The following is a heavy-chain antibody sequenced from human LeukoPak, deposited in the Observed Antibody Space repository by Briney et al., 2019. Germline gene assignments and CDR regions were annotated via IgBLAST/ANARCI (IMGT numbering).Heavy chain of an antibody. J-gene: IGHJ4*02. D-gene: IGHD2-8*01. CDR3: SRGQGCAY. CDR1: GFDFDNYW. V-gene: IGHV3-7*04. CDR2: MNQDGSEQ. Sequence: RGSLRLSCAASGFDFDNYWMTWVRQAPGKGLEWVANMNQDGSEQYYVDSVKGRFTISRDNGKKSLYLQMNSLRAEDTAVYYCSRGQGCAYWGQGTLVTVSS.